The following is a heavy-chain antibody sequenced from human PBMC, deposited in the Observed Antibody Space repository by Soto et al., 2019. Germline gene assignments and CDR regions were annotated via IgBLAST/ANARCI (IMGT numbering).Heavy chain of an antibody. D-gene: IGHD3-10*01. CDR2: ISAYNGNT. J-gene: IGHJ6*02. CDR3: ARDSLWFGELSKDYYYYGMDV. CDR1: GYTFTSYG. V-gene: IGHV1-18*01. Sequence: ASVKVSCKASGYTFTSYGISWVRQAPXQGLXGRGWISAYNGNTNYAQKLQGRVTMTTDTSTSTAYMELRSLRSDDTAVYYCARDSLWFGELSKDYYYYGMDVWGQGTTVTVSS.